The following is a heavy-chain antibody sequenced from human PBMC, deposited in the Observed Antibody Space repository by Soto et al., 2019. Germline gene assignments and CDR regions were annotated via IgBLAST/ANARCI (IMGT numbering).Heavy chain of an antibody. V-gene: IGHV4-30-2*01. D-gene: IGHD3-22*01. J-gene: IGHJ4*02. Sequence: SETLSLTCAVSGGSISSGGYSWSWIRQPPGKGLEWIGHTYHSGNPYYNPSLKSRVIISVDRSKNQFSLKVRSVAAADTAVYYCARHIPLLGYYDSSGYPFGYWGQRSLVTGSS. CDR2: TYHSGNP. CDR1: GGSISSGGYS. CDR3: ARHIPLLGYYDSSGYPFGY.